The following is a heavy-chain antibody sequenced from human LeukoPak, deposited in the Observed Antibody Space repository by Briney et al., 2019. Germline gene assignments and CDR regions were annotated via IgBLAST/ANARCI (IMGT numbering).Heavy chain of an antibody. CDR3: ARDQSGSYLYYFDY. V-gene: IGHV3-30-3*01. D-gene: IGHD1-26*01. CDR1: GFTFSSYA. J-gene: IGHJ4*02. CDR2: ISYDGSNK. Sequence: PGRSLRLSCAASGFTFSSYAMHWVRQAPGKGLEWVAVISYDGSNKYYADSVKGRLTISRDNSKNTLYLQMNSLRAEDTAVYYCARDQSGSYLYYFDYWGQGTLVTVSS.